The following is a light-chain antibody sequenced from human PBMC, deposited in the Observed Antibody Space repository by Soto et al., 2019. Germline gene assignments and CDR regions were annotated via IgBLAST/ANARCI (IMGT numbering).Light chain of an antibody. Sequence: IVLTQSPSTLSASPGDRVTISCRASQSVGNNLAWYQQKTGQAPRLLIHGASTMATGIPARFSGSGSGTEFTLTISSLQSEDFAVYHCQQFDNCPKTFGQGTKLEIK. CDR1: QSVGNN. V-gene: IGKV3-15*01. CDR2: GAS. J-gene: IGKJ2*01. CDR3: QQFDNCPKT.